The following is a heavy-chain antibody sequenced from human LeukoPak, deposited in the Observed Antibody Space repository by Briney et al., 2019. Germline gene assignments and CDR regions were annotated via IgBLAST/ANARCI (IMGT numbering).Heavy chain of an antibody. J-gene: IGHJ4*02. CDR1: GGSVSSGTYY. Sequence: PSETLSLTCTVSGGSVSSGTYYWTWIRQPAGKGLEWIGRIYTSGSTNFNPSLKSRVSISLDTSQNQFSLKMSTVTAADTAVYYWARRGAARNFDYWGQGILVTVSS. CDR2: IYTSGST. V-gene: IGHV4-61*02. D-gene: IGHD6-6*01. CDR3: ARRGAARNFDY.